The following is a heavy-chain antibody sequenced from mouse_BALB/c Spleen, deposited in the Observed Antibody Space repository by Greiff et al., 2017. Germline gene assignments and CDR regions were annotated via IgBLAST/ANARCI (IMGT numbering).Heavy chain of an antibody. J-gene: IGHJ2*01. CDR2: ISNGGGST. Sequence: EVQGVESGGGLVQPGGSLKLSCAASGFTFSSYTMSWVRQTPEKRLEWVAYISNGGGSTYYPDTVKGRFTISRDNAKNTLYLQMSSLKSEDTAMFYCARNTYYLDYWGQGTTLTVSS. CDR1: GFTFSSYT. V-gene: IGHV5-12-2*01. CDR3: ARNTYYLDY. D-gene: IGHD5-1-1*01.